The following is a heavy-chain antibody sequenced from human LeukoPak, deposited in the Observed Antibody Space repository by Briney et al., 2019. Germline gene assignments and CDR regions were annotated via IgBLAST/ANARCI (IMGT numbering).Heavy chain of an antibody. J-gene: IGHJ4*02. Sequence: PGGSLRLSCAASGFTFSRYGMHWVRQAPGEGLEWVAVISHDGSNKYYEDSVKGRFTISRDNSKNTLYLQMNSLRAEDTAVYYCARGLTGGDPVWGQGTLVTVSS. D-gene: IGHD7-27*01. CDR1: GFTFSRYG. CDR2: ISHDGSNK. V-gene: IGHV3-30*03. CDR3: ARGLTGGDPV.